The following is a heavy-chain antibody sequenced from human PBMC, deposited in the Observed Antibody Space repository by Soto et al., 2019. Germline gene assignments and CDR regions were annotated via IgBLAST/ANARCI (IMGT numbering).Heavy chain of an antibody. Sequence: GGSLRLSCEASGFSFSSHGMHWVRQAPGKGLEWLAAISYDGNKFYADSLKGRFTISRDNSENTLFLQVNSLSADDTALYYCARDGIPYSTSSPFDYWGQGTLVTVSS. CDR2: ISYDGNK. V-gene: IGHV3-30*03. D-gene: IGHD6-6*01. CDR3: ARDGIPYSTSSPFDY. J-gene: IGHJ4*02. CDR1: GFSFSSHG.